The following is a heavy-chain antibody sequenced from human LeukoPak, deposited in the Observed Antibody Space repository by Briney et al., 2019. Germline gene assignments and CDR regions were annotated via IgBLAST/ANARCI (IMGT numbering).Heavy chain of an antibody. Sequence: GGSLRLSCAASGFTVSSNYMSWVRQAPGKGLEWVSVIYSGGSTYYADSVKGRFTISRDNSKNTLYLQMNSLRAEDTAVYYCARGYLSAAFDIWGQGTMVTVSS. V-gene: IGHV3-66*01. J-gene: IGHJ3*02. CDR2: IYSGGST. CDR1: GFTVSSNY. D-gene: IGHD2-2*02. CDR3: ARGYLSAAFDI.